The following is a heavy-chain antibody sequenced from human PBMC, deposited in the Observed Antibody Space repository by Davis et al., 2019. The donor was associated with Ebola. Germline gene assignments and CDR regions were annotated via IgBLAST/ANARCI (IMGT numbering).Heavy chain of an antibody. V-gene: IGHV4-59*12. CDR3: ARGPSIRGFDY. CDR1: GGSISSYY. D-gene: IGHD6-6*01. Sequence: MPSETLSLTCTVSGGSISSYYWSWIRQPPGKGLEWIGYIYYSGSTNYNPSLKSRVTISVDTSKNQFSLKLSSVTAADTAVYYCARGPSIRGFDYWGQGTLVTVSS. CDR2: IYYSGST. J-gene: IGHJ4*02.